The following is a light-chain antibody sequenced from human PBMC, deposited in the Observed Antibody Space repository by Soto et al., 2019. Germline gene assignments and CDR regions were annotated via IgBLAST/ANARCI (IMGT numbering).Light chain of an antibody. J-gene: IGKJ3*01. CDR3: QKYNSAAFT. V-gene: IGKV1-27*01. Sequence: DIQMTQSPSSLSASVGDRVTITCRASQGINNFLAWYQQKPGKVPKLLIYAASTLQSGVPSRFSGSGSGTAFTITISSLQAEDVATYYCQKYNSAAFTFGPGTKVDIK. CDR2: AAS. CDR1: QGINNF.